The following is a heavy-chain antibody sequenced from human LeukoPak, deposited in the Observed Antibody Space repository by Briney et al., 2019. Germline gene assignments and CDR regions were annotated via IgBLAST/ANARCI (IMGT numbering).Heavy chain of an antibody. V-gene: IGHV4-59*01. Sequence: SETLSLTCTVSGGSISSYYWSWIRQPPGKGLEWIGYIYYSGSTNYNPSLKSRVTISVDTSKNQFSLKLSSETAADTAVYYCARLPRVATGFDYWGQGTLVTVSS. D-gene: IGHD5-12*01. CDR1: GGSISSYY. J-gene: IGHJ4*02. CDR2: IYYSGST. CDR3: ARLPRVATGFDY.